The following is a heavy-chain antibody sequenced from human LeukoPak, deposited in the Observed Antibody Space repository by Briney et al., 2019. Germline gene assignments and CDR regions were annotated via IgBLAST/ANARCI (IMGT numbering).Heavy chain of an antibody. CDR3: ARRAGAYSHPYDY. CDR2: ISWNSGTI. V-gene: IGHV3-9*01. Sequence: GGSLRLSCAASGFTFDNYAMHWVRQAPGKGLEWVSGISWNSGTIGYADSVKGRFTISRDNSKNTLYLQMNSLRAEDTAVYYCARRAGAYSHPYDYWGQGTLVTVSS. CDR1: GFTFDNYA. D-gene: IGHD4/OR15-4a*01. J-gene: IGHJ4*02.